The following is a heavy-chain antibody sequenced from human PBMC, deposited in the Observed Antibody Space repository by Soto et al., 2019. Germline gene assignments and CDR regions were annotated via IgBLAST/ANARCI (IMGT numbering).Heavy chain of an antibody. D-gene: IGHD3-10*01. CDR1: GFTFDDYA. Sequence: SLKISCAASGFTFDDYAMHWVRQAPGKGLEWVSGISWNSGSIGYADSVKGRFTISRDNAKNSLYLQMNSLRAEDTALYYCAKDRSYGSGSYYYYYGMDVWGQGTTVTVSS. CDR3: AKDRSYGSGSYYYYYGMDV. V-gene: IGHV3-9*01. CDR2: ISWNSGSI. J-gene: IGHJ6*02.